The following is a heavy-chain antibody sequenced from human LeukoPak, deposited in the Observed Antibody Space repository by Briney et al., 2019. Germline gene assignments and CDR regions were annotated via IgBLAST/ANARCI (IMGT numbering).Heavy chain of an antibody. CDR3: ARAVVEVYYDSRDYFDY. D-gene: IGHD3-22*01. J-gene: IGHJ4*02. CDR1: GFTFSSYA. V-gene: IGHV3-30-3*01. CDR2: ISYDGSNK. Sequence: GGSLRLSCAASGFTFSSYAMHWVRQAPGKGLEWVAVISYDGSNKYYADSVKGRFTISRDNSKNTLYLQMNSLRAEDTAVYYCARAVVEVYYDSRDYFDYWGQGTLVTVSS.